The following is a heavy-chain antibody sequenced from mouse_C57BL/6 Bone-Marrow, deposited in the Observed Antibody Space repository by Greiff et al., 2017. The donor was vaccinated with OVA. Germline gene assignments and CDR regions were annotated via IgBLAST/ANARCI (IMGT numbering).Heavy chain of an antibody. CDR2: INPSTGGT. Sequence: EVKLVESGPELVKPGASVKISCKASGYSFTGYYMNWVKQSPEKSLEWIGEINPSTGGTTYNQKFKAKATLTVDKSSTTAYMQLKRLTSEDSAVYYCARPYGSSNEWYFDVWGTGTTVTVSS. CDR1: GYSFTGYY. CDR3: ARPYGSSNEWYFDV. D-gene: IGHD1-1*01. V-gene: IGHV1-42*01. J-gene: IGHJ1*03.